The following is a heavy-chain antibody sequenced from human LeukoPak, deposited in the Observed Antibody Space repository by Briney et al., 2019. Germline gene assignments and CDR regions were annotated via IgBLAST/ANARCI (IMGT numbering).Heavy chain of an antibody. CDR3: ARAYYYDSSGYYLGLDY. CDR2: INHSGST. V-gene: IGHV4-34*01. Sequence: PSETLSLTCAVYGGSFSGYYWSWIRQPPGKGLEWIGEINHSGSTNYNPSLKSRVTISVDTSKNQSSLKLSSVTAADPAVYYCARAYYYDSSGYYLGLDYWGQGTLVTVSS. CDR1: GGSFSGYY. J-gene: IGHJ4*02. D-gene: IGHD3-22*01.